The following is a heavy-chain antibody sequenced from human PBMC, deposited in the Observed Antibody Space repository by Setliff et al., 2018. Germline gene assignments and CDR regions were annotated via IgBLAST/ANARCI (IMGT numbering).Heavy chain of an antibody. CDR1: GYTSTTNA. Sequence: GASVKVSCKASGYTSTTNALHWVRQAPGQSLEWMGWITAGNGNTKYSQKFQDRLTITRDTSATTGYMELSSLRSEDTAVYYCARLQATFGVFKDGDWFDPWGQGTLVTVSS. CDR3: ARLQATFGVFKDGDWFDP. V-gene: IGHV1-3*01. D-gene: IGHD3-3*01. CDR2: ITAGNGNT. J-gene: IGHJ5*02.